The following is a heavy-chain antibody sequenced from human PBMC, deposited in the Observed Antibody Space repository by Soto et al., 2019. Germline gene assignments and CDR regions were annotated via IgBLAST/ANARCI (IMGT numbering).Heavy chain of an antibody. CDR3: ARDRGYSYGHPLDY. D-gene: IGHD5-18*01. Sequence: GGSLRLSCAVSGFTINSNYMNWVRQVPGKGLEWVSVIYSGGSTSYADSVKGRFTISRDNSKNTLYLQMNSLRGEDTAVYYCARDRGYSYGHPLDYWGQGTLVTVSS. J-gene: IGHJ4*02. CDR1: GFTINSNY. V-gene: IGHV3-53*01. CDR2: IYSGGST.